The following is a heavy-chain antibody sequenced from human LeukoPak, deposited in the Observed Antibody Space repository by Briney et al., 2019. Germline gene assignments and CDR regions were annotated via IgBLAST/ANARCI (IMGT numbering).Heavy chain of an antibody. V-gene: IGHV4-39*01. J-gene: IGHJ2*01. D-gene: IGHD6-13*01. CDR3: ARLVHSSSWYGDYWYFDL. CDR1: GGSTSSSSYY. CDR2: ICYSGST. Sequence: SETLSLNCTVSGGSTSSSSYYWGWLRQPPGKGLEWIGSICYSGSTYYNPSLTGRVTISVDTSKNQFALKLSSVTAADTAVYYCARLVHSSSWYGDYWYFDLWGRGTLVTVSS.